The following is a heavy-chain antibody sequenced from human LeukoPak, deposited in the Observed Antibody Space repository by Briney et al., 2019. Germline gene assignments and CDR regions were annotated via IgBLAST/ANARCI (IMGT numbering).Heavy chain of an antibody. J-gene: IGHJ3*02. D-gene: IGHD3-3*01. CDR2: IKPDGGHQ. CDR3: ARELRFLEWNHDAFDI. V-gene: IGHV3-7*01. CDR1: GLAFSDYW. Sequence: GGSLRLSCAASGLAFSDYWMSWVRQAPGKGLEWVANIKPDGGHQNYVDSVKGRFTISRVDAKNSLYLQMNSLRAEDTAIYYCARELRFLEWNHDAFDIWGQGTMVTVSS.